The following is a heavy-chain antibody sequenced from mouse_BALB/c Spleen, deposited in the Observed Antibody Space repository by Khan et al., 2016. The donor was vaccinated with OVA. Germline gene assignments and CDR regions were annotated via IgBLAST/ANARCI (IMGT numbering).Heavy chain of an antibody. J-gene: IGHJ4*01. CDR1: GYTFTNSG. Sequence: QIQLVQSGPELKKPGATVKISCKASGYTFTNSGMNWVKQAPGKGLKWMGWINTSTGEPTYADDFKGRFAFSLETSASTASLQLNNLKNEDTPTYFYAAPPYFSYVMVYWGQGTSITVSS. CDR3: AAPPYFSYVMVY. D-gene: IGHD2-10*01. CDR2: INTSTGEP. V-gene: IGHV9-3-1*01.